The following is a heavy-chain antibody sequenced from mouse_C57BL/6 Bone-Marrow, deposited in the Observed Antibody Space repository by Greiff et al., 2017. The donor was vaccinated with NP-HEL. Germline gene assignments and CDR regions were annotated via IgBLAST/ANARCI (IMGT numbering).Heavy chain of an antibody. Sequence: EVKLVESGGGLVKPGASLKLSCAASGFTFSSYAMSWVRQTPEKRLEWVATISDGGSYTYYPDNVKGRFTISRDNAKNNLYLQMSHLKSEDTAMYYCAREDGYYDYAMDYWGQGTSVTVSS. CDR2: ISDGGSYT. CDR1: GFTFSSYA. D-gene: IGHD2-3*01. V-gene: IGHV5-4*01. CDR3: AREDGYYDYAMDY. J-gene: IGHJ4*01.